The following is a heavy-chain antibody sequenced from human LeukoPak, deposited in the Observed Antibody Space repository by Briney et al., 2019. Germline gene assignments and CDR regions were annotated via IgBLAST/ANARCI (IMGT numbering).Heavy chain of an antibody. CDR2: ISGDGSER. Sequence: GGSLRLSCAASGFIFSTYWMNWVRQAPGKGLEWVAGISGDGSERDYVDSVRGRFTISRDNAKNSLYLQMNSLRAEDTAVYYCARWGTYSSSWLGAFDIWGQGTMVTVSS. J-gene: IGHJ3*02. CDR3: ARWGTYSSSWLGAFDI. D-gene: IGHD6-13*01. V-gene: IGHV3-7*05. CDR1: GFIFSTYW.